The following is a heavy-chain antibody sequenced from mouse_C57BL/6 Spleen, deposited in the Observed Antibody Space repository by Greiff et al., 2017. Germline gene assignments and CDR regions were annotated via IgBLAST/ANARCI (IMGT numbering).Heavy chain of an antibody. CDR1: GFNIKDYY. V-gene: IGHV14-2*01. J-gene: IGHJ2*01. CDR3: ALYYYGSSYNYFDY. D-gene: IGHD1-1*01. Sequence: EVQLQQSGAELVKPGASVKLSCTASGFNIKDYYMHWVKQRTEQGLEWIGRIDPEDGETKYAPEFQGKATVTADTSSNTAYLQLSSLTSEDTAVYYCALYYYGSSYNYFDYWGQGTTLTVSS. CDR2: IDPEDGET.